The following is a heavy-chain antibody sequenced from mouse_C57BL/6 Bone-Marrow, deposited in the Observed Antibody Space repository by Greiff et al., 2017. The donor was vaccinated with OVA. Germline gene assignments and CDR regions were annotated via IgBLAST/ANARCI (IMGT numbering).Heavy chain of an antibody. CDR1: GFTFSSYG. V-gene: IGHV5-6*01. CDR2: ISSGGSYT. CDR3: ARQGITTVVDWYFDV. D-gene: IGHD1-1*01. J-gene: IGHJ1*03. Sequence: EVNLVESGGDLVKPGGSLKLSCAASGFTFSSYGMSWVRQTPDKRLEWVATISSGGSYTYYPDSVKGRFTISRDNAKNTLYLQMSSLKSEDTAMYYCARQGITTVVDWYFDVWGTGTTVTVSS.